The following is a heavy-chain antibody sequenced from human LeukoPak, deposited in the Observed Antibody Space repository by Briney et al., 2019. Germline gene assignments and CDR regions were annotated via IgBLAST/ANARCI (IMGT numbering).Heavy chain of an antibody. CDR1: GFTFSSYA. Sequence: GGSLRLSCAASGFTFSSYAMSWVHQAPGKGLEWVSAISGSGGSTYYADSVKGRFTISRDNSVNTLFLQMNSLRAEDTAVYYCAKARSISASSGHWGQGTLVIVSS. CDR3: AKARSISASSGH. J-gene: IGHJ4*02. V-gene: IGHV3-23*01. CDR2: ISGSGGST. D-gene: IGHD6-19*01.